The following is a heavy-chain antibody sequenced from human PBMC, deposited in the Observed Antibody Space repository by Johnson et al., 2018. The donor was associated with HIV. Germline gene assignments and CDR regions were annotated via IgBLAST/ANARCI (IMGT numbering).Heavy chain of an antibody. V-gene: IGHV3-30*04. CDR1: GFTFSSYA. CDR2: ISYDGSNR. J-gene: IGHJ6*03. CDR3: SREYDGIDK. Sequence: QVQLVESGGGVVQPGRSLRLSCAASGFTFSSYAMHWVRQAPGKGLEWVAVISYDGSNRYYADSVKGRFIISRDKSKNTLYLQMNSLRSEDTAVYFCSREYDGIDKWGKG. D-gene: IGHD3-16*01.